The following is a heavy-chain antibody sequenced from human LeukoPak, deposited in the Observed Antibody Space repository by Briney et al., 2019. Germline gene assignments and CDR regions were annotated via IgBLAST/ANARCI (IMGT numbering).Heavy chain of an antibody. CDR3: AKDRVTMIVVVAFDI. CDR1: GFTFSSYA. V-gene: IGHV3-23*01. Sequence: AGSLRLSCAASGFTFSSYARSWVRQAPGKGLEWVGDINGSGGGTYYAHSVKGRFTISRDDSKNTLYLQMNSLRAEDTAVYYCAKDRVTMIVVVAFDIWGQGTMVTVSS. D-gene: IGHD3-22*01. J-gene: IGHJ3*02. CDR2: INGSGGGT.